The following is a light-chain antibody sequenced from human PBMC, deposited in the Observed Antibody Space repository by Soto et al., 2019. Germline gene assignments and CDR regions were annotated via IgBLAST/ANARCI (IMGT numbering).Light chain of an antibody. CDR1: QSINIY. Sequence: DIQMTQSPSSLSASVGDSVTITCRASQSINIYLSWYQQKPGKAPKLLINVASTLQGGVPSRFSGSGSGTEFTLTISSLQPDDFATYYCQQYNDYWTFGQGTKVDI. CDR3: QQYNDYWT. V-gene: IGKV1-39*01. J-gene: IGKJ1*01. CDR2: VAS.